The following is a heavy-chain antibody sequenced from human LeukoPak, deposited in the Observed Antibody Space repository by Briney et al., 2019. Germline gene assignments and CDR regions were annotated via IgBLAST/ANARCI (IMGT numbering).Heavy chain of an antibody. CDR3: ARVGTDYYDSSGYSHAFDI. CDR1: GYTFTSYA. D-gene: IGHD3-22*01. Sequence: ASVKVSCKASGYTFTSYAMNRVRQAPGQGLEWMGWINTNTGNPTYAQGFTGRFVFSLDTSVSTAYLQISSLKAEDTAVYYCARVGTDYYDSSGYSHAFDIWGQGTMVTVSS. CDR2: INTNTGNP. V-gene: IGHV7-4-1*02. J-gene: IGHJ3*02.